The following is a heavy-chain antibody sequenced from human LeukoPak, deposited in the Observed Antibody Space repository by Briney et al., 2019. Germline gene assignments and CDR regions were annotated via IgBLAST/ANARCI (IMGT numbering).Heavy chain of an antibody. Sequence: ASVKVSCKASGYTFTSYDINWVRQATGQGLEWMGWMNPNSGNTGYAQKFQGRVTITRNTSISTAYMELSSLRSEDTAVYYCARGREVPAGNWFGPWGQGTLVTVSS. CDR1: GYTFTSYD. CDR3: ARGREVPAGNWFGP. V-gene: IGHV1-8*03. D-gene: IGHD2-2*01. J-gene: IGHJ5*02. CDR2: MNPNSGNT.